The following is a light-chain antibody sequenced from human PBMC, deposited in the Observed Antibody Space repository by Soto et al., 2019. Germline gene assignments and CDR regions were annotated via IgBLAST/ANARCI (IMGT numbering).Light chain of an antibody. CDR2: GAS. CDR3: QQYGGSPPT. V-gene: IGKV3-20*01. J-gene: IGKJ1*01. CDR1: QSVSSNY. Sequence: EIVLTQSPGTLSSSPGERATLSCRASQSVSSNYLAWYQRKPGQAPRLLIYGASNRATDIPYRFIGSGSGTDFTLTITRLEPDYFAMYYCQQYGGSPPTFGQGTKVEIK.